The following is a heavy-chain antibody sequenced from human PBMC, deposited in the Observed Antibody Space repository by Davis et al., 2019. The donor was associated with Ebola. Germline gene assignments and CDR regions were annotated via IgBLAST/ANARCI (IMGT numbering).Heavy chain of an antibody. J-gene: IGHJ4*02. CDR3: ARGPQIYYDILTGYSPFDY. D-gene: IGHD3-9*01. V-gene: IGHV1-18*01. CDR2: IIGDNGNT. Sequence: ASVKVSCKASGGTFSSYTISWVRQAPGQGLEWMGWIIGDNGNTNYAQKVQGRVTMTRDTSTSTAYMELRSLRSDDTAMYYCARGPQIYYDILTGYSPFDYWGQRTLVTVSS. CDR1: GGTFSSYT.